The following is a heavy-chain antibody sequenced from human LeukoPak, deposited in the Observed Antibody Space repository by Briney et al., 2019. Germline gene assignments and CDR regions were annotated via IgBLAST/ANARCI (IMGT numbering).Heavy chain of an antibody. CDR3: ARNPLGTGDY. Sequence: SETLSLTCTVSGGSISSSSYYWGWIRQPPGKGLEWIGSIYYSGSTYYNPSLKSRVTISVDTSKNQFSLKLSSVTAADTAAYYCARNPLGTGDYWGQGTLVTVSS. V-gene: IGHV4-39*01. J-gene: IGHJ4*02. CDR2: IYYSGST. CDR1: GGSISSSSYY. D-gene: IGHD7-27*01.